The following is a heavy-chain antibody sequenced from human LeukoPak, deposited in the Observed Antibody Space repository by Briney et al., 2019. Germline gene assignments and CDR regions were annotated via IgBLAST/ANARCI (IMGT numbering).Heavy chain of an antibody. J-gene: IGHJ3*02. V-gene: IGHV3-48*03. Sequence: GGSLRLSCAASGFTFSSYAMSWVRQAPGKGLEWVSYISSSGSSIYYADSVKGRFTISRDNAKKSLYLQMHSLRAEDTAVYYCARDSHKFDSSGYYPDAFDIWGQGTMVTVSS. CDR2: ISSSGSSI. CDR3: ARDSHKFDSSGYYPDAFDI. D-gene: IGHD3-22*01. CDR1: GFTFSSYA.